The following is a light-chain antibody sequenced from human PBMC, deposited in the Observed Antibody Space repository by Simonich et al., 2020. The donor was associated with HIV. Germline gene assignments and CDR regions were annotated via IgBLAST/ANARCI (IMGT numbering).Light chain of an antibody. Sequence: EIVMTQSPVTLSVSPGERATLSCRASQSVRSNLVWYQQKAGQAPRLLIHGASTRATCIPGRFSGSGSGTEFTLTISSMQSEDFAVYYCQQYNKWPTFGGGTKVEIK. CDR2: GAS. CDR3: QQYNKWPT. CDR1: QSVRSN. J-gene: IGKJ4*01. V-gene: IGKV3-15*01.